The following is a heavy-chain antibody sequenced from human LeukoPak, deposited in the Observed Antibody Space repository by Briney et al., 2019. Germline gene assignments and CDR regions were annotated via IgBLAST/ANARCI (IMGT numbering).Heavy chain of an antibody. D-gene: IGHD6-19*01. J-gene: IGHJ4*02. CDR2: IYPGDSDI. Sequence: GESLKISCKGSGYSFTSYWIGWVRQMPGKGLEWMGIIYPGDSDIRYSPSFQGQVTISADKSISTAYLQWSSLKASDTAMYYCARIVIYSSDWYGGFDYWGQGTLVTVSS. CDR1: GYSFTSYW. V-gene: IGHV5-51*01. CDR3: ARIVIYSSDWYGGFDY.